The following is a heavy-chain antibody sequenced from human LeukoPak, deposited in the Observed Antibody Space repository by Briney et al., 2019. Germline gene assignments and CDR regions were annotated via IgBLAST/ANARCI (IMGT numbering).Heavy chain of an antibody. Sequence: PSQTLSLTCTVSGGPISSGDYYWSWIRQPPGKGLEWIGYIYYSGSTYYNPSLKSRVTISVDTSKNQFSLKLSSVTAADTAVYYCARAVLYSSGRYGNLDYWGQGTLVTVSS. J-gene: IGHJ4*02. CDR1: GGPISSGDYY. CDR2: IYYSGST. V-gene: IGHV4-30-4*01. D-gene: IGHD6-19*01. CDR3: ARAVLYSSGRYGNLDY.